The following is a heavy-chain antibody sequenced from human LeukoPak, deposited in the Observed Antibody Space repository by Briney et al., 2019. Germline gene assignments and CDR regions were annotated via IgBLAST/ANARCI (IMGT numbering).Heavy chain of an antibody. V-gene: IGHV1-69*04. CDR2: IIPALGAT. CDR1: EATFGSYD. D-gene: IGHD1-14*01. J-gene: IGHJ3*02. CDR3: ASRSHRKAFDI. Sequence: ASVKVSCKTSEATFGSYDINWVRQAPGQGLEWMGRIIPALGATNYAQKFQGTVTLTADTSTNTVYMELSNLRSEDTALYFCASRSHRKAFDIWGQGTMVTVSS.